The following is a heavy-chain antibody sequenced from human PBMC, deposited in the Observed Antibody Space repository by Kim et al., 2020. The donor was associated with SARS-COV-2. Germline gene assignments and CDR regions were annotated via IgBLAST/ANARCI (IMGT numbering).Heavy chain of an antibody. D-gene: IGHD1-26*01. Sequence: SVKGRFTISRDNSKNTLYLQMNSLRAEDTAVYYCARDLSGSYYFWFDPWGQGTLVTVSS. J-gene: IGHJ5*02. CDR3: ARDLSGSYYFWFDP. V-gene: IGHV3-30*01.